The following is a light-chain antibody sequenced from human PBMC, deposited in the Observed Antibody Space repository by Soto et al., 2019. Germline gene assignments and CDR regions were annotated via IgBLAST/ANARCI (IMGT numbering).Light chain of an antibody. V-gene: IGKV3-11*01. CDR1: QSVSNY. CDR3: QQYGNSPQT. J-gene: IGKJ1*01. Sequence: PGERATLSCRASQSVSNYLAWYQQKPGQAPRLLIYDASNRATGVPARFSGSGSGTDFTLTISSLEPEDFAVYYCQQYGNSPQTFGQGTKVDIK. CDR2: DAS.